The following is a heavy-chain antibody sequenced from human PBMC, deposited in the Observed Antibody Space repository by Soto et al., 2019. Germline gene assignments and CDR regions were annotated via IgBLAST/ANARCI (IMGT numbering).Heavy chain of an antibody. CDR1: GGSINGYY. CDR3: ARGLYGGTYYFDY. V-gene: IGHV4-59*01. Sequence: PSXTLSLTCTVSGGSINGYYWIWIRQPPVKRLEWIGYVYYSGETNCNPSLKSRVTISVDTSKNQFSLMLSSVTAADTAVYYCARGLYGGTYYFDYWGQGTLVTVSS. D-gene: IGHD4-17*01. CDR2: VYYSGET. J-gene: IGHJ4*02.